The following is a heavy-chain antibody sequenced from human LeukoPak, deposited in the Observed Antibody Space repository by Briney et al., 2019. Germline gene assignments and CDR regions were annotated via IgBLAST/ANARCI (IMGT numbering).Heavy chain of an antibody. V-gene: IGHV5-51*01. CDR2: IYPGCSDT. J-gene: IGHJ3*02. CDR3: ARDYSDYVGAFDI. D-gene: IGHD4-11*01. Sequence: GESLKISCKGSGYSFPSYWIGWVRQMPGKGLEWMGIIYPGCSDTRYSPSFQGQVTISADKSISTAYLQWSSLKASDTAMYYCARDYSDYVGAFDIWGQGTMVTVSS. CDR1: GYSFPSYW.